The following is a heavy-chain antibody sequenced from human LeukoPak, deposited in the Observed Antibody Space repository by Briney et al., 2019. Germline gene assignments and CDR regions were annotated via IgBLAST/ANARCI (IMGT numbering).Heavy chain of an antibody. V-gene: IGHV1-69*05. Sequence: SVKVSCKASGGTFSSYAISGVRQAPGQGLEWMGRIIPIFGTANYAQKFQGRVTITTDESTSTAYMELSSLRSEDTAVYYCARGRVDFWSGYGVYFDYWGQGTLVTVSS. CDR2: IIPIFGTA. D-gene: IGHD3-3*01. CDR1: GGTFSSYA. J-gene: IGHJ4*02. CDR3: ARGRVDFWSGYGVYFDY.